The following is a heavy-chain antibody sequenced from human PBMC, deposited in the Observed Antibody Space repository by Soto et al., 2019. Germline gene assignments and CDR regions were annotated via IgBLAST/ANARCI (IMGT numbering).Heavy chain of an antibody. J-gene: IGHJ5*02. Sequence: QVQLQESGPGLVKPSQTLSLTCTVSGGSISSGGYYWSWIRQHPGKGLEWIGYIYYSGSTYYNPSLKRRVTISVDTCKNQFSLKLSSVTAADTAVYYCARGGTMVRGNWFDPWGQGTLVTVSS. CDR3: ARGGTMVRGNWFDP. CDR1: GGSISSGGYY. V-gene: IGHV4-31*03. CDR2: IYYSGST. D-gene: IGHD3-10*01.